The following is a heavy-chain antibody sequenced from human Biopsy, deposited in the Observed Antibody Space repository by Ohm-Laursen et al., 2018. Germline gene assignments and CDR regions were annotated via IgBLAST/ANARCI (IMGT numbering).Heavy chain of an antibody. CDR3: ARLGSGDYFPTFFDF. CDR2: TYKGGNT. J-gene: IGHJ4*02. V-gene: IGHV4-4*07. D-gene: IGHD5-12*01. CDR1: GASITSYY. Sequence: SETLSLTCTVSGASITSYYWSWIRQPAGKGLEWIGHTYKGGNTNHNPSLKSRVSMSVDTSKNQLSLTLRSVTAADTAVYYCARLGSGDYFPTFFDFWGQGALVTVSS.